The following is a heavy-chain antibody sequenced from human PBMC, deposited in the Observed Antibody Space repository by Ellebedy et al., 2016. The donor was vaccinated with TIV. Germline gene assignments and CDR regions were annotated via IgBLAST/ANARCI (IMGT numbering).Heavy chain of an antibody. Sequence: SETLSLTCSVSGGSISSSGYSWGWMRQPPGKGLEWIGSIYYSGSTHYNPSLKSRLTVSVDTSKNQFSLNLSFVTAADTAVYYCARDLREVGAIDYWGQGTLVTVSS. J-gene: IGHJ4*02. CDR2: IYYSGST. CDR1: GGSISSSGYS. CDR3: ARDLREVGAIDY. D-gene: IGHD1-26*01. V-gene: IGHV4-39*07.